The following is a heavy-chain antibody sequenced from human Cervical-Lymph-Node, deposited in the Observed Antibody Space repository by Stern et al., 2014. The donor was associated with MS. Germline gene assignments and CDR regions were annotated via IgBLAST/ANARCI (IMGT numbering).Heavy chain of an antibody. J-gene: IGHJ4*02. V-gene: IGHV5-51*01. CDR2: IFPGGSDI. CDR3: ARQRYFDY. Sequence: EVQLVESGPEVKRPGESLKSSCQASGYTFTSYWIGGGRQMPGKGLEWIAIIFPGGSDIRYSPSFQGQFPISADKPSSPAYLQWNNLKASDTAIYYCARQRYFDYWGQGTLVTVSS. CDR1: GYTFTSYW.